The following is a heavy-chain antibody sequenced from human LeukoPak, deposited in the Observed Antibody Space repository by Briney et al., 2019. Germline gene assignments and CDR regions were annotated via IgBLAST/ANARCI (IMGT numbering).Heavy chain of an antibody. J-gene: IGHJ3*02. Sequence: GGSLRLSCAASGFTFSDYYMSWIRQAPGKGLEWVSAIRGGTSEFYADSVKGRFRISRDNSKDTLFLQMNSLRAEDTAVYYCARDPNGDYIGAFDMWGPGTMVTVSS. CDR1: GFTFSDYY. CDR2: IRGGTSE. V-gene: IGHV3-69-1*01. CDR3: ARDPNGDYIGAFDM. D-gene: IGHD4-17*01.